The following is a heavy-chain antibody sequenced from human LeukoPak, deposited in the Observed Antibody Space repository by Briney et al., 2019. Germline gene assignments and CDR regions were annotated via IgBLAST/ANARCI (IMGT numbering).Heavy chain of an antibody. D-gene: IGHD5/OR15-5a*01. CDR1: VGSITITNYY. CDR3: ARRYPPHVYGY. V-gene: IGHV4-39*01. J-gene: IGHJ4*02. Sequence: PSETLSLTCAVSVGSITITNYYWAWVRQPPGKGLEWIGSIYYSGTTYYNSSLKSRVTISVDTSKNEFYLKLSSVTAADTAVYYSARRYPPHVYGYWGLGTLVTVSS. CDR2: IYYSGTT.